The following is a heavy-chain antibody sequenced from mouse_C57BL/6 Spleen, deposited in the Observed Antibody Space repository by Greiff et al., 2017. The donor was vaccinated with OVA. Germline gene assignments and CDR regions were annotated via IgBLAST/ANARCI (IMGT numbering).Heavy chain of an antibody. CDR1: GFTFTTYA. Sequence: EVKLVESGGGLVQPKGSLKLSCAASGFTFTTYAMHWVRQAPGKGLEWVARIRRKSSNYATYYADSVKDRFTISRDDSQSMLYLQMNNLKTEDAAMYYCVRDRNWEEAMDYWGQGTSVTVSS. CDR3: VRDRNWEEAMDY. J-gene: IGHJ4*01. CDR2: IRRKSSNYAT. D-gene: IGHD4-1*01. V-gene: IGHV10-3*01.